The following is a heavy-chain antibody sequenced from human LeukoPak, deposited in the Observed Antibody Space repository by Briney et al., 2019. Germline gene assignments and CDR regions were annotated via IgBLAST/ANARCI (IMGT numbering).Heavy chain of an antibody. J-gene: IGHJ4*02. V-gene: IGHV1-24*01. CDR1: GYTLTELS. CDR3: ATALYCSSTSCFDY. Sequence: ASVKVSCKVSGYTLTELSMHWVRQAPAKGLEWMGGFDPEDGETIYAQKFQGRVTMTEDTSTDTAYMELSSLRSEDTAVYYCATALYCSSTSCFDYWGQGTLVTVSS. CDR2: FDPEDGET. D-gene: IGHD2-2*01.